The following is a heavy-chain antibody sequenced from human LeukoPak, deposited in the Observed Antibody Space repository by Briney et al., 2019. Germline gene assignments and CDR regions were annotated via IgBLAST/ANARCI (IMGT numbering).Heavy chain of an antibody. CDR1: GGSINSYY. J-gene: IGHJ2*01. CDR3: ARDRDSSGLRDFDL. V-gene: IGHV4-59*01. Sequence: SETLSLPCTVSGGSINSYYWSWIRQPPGKGLEWIGYIYYSGNTNYDPSLKSRVSISIDTSKNQLSLQLSSVTAADTAVYYCARDRDSSGLRDFDLWGRGTLVTVSA. CDR2: IYYSGNT. D-gene: IGHD3-22*01.